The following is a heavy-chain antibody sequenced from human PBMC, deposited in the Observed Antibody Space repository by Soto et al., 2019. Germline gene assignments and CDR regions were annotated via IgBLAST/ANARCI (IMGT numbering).Heavy chain of an antibody. Sequence: QVQLVESGGGVVQPGRSLRLSCAASGFTFSSYGMHWVRQAPGKGLEWVAVIWYDGSNKYYADSVKGRFTISRDNSKNTLYLQMNSLRAEDTAVYYCARAGTAMVTDGFDPWVQRTLVTVSS. V-gene: IGHV3-33*01. J-gene: IGHJ5*02. CDR2: IWYDGSNK. CDR3: ARAGTAMVTDGFDP. D-gene: IGHD5-18*01. CDR1: GFTFSSYG.